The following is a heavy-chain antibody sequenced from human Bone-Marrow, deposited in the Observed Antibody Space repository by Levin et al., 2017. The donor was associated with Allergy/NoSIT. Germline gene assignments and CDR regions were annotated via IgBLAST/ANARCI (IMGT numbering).Heavy chain of an antibody. J-gene: IGHJ6*03. CDR3: ARGGAAARYYYFSMDG. CDR2: ISHDGNDK. V-gene: IGHV3-30*03. D-gene: IGHD6-13*01. CDR1: GFPFSTYG. Sequence: GGSLRLSCAASGFPFSTYGIHWVRQAPGKGLEWVTVISHDGNDKYYADSVKGRFTISRDNSKNRLYLQMHSLRVEDTAVYYCARGGAAARYYYFSMDGWGKGTTVTVSS.